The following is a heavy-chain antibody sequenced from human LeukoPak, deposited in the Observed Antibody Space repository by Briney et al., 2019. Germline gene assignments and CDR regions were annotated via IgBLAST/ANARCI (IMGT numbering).Heavy chain of an antibody. Sequence: GGSLRLSCVASGITFSSYDMSWVRQAPGKGLEWVSAISDRGKTDYADSVKGRFTISRDNSKNTLYLQLSSLRADDTAIYYCAKLPTIFGVADSFDIWGQGTLVTVSS. J-gene: IGHJ3*02. CDR1: GITFSSYD. D-gene: IGHD3-3*01. CDR2: ISDRGKT. CDR3: AKLPTIFGVADSFDI. V-gene: IGHV3-23*01.